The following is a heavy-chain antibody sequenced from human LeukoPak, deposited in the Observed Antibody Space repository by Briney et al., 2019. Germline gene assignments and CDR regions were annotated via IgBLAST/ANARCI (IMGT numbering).Heavy chain of an antibody. Sequence: GEALTISCKGSGYSFTSYWIGWVRQMPGKGLEWMGIIYPGDSDTRYSPSFQGQVTISADKSISTAYLQWSSLKASDTAMYYCARHVVGSGRVWAFDIWGQGTMVTVSS. CDR3: ARHVVGSGRVWAFDI. CDR1: GYSFTSYW. J-gene: IGHJ3*02. CDR2: IYPGDSDT. D-gene: IGHD3-10*01. V-gene: IGHV5-51*01.